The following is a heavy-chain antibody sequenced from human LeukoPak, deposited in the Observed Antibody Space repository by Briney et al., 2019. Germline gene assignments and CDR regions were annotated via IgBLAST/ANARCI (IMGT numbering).Heavy chain of an antibody. V-gene: IGHV4-4*07. J-gene: IGHJ3*02. D-gene: IGHD5-24*01. Sequence: SETLSLTCTVSGASISRYYWSWIRQPAGKGLEWIGRIYTSGSANNNPSLNSRVFISVDTSKNQFSLKLSSVTAADTAVYYCAREFYNEVAFDIWGQGTMVTVSS. CDR2: IYTSGSA. CDR3: AREFYNEVAFDI. CDR1: GASISRYY.